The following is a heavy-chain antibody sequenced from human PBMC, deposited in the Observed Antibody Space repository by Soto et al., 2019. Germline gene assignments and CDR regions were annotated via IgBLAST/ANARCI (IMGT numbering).Heavy chain of an antibody. CDR1: GFTFSSYA. Sequence: PGGSLRLSCAASGFTFSSYAMHWVRQAPGKGLEWVAVISYDGSNKYYADSVKGRFTISRDNSKNTLYLQMNSLRAEDTAVYYCARDEYGIVGATGYFDYWGQGTLVTVSS. CDR2: ISYDGSNK. D-gene: IGHD1-26*01. CDR3: ARDEYGIVGATGYFDY. V-gene: IGHV3-30-3*01. J-gene: IGHJ4*02.